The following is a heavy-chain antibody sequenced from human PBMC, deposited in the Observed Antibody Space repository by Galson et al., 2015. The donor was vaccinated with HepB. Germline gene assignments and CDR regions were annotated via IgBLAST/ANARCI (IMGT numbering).Heavy chain of an antibody. D-gene: IGHD3-10*01. CDR3: AGSVLWFGALDY. J-gene: IGHJ4*02. CDR2: IKRDGSEI. V-gene: IGHV3-7*01. CDR1: GFKFNNYW. Sequence: SLRLSCAASGFKFNNYWMNWVRQAPGKGLEWVANIKRDGSEIFYVDSVKGRFTISRDNANNSLYLQMNSLRAEDTALYFCAGSVLWFGALDYWGQGTLVTVSS.